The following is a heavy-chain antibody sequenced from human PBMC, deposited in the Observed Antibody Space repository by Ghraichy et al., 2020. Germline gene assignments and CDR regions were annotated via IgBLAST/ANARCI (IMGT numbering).Heavy chain of an antibody. J-gene: IGHJ4*02. CDR2: ITGSGSFI. V-gene: IGHV3-21*01. CDR1: EFTFSSYS. D-gene: IGHD4-17*01. CDR3: ARRVTTRFD. Sequence: GGSLRLSCVGSEFTFSSYSMNWVRQAPGKGLEWVSSITGSGSFIYYTDSVKGRFTISRDNAKNSLYLQMDSLRVEDTAVYYCARRVTTRFDWGRGTLVTVSS.